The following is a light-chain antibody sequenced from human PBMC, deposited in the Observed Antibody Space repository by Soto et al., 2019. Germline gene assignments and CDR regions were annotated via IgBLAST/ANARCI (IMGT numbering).Light chain of an antibody. CDR2: DAS. V-gene: IGKV1-5*01. CDR3: QQYHRFSVT. CDR1: QSLNND. Sequence: DIQMTQSPSTLSASVGDRVTITCRASQSLNNDLAWYQQKPGKAPNLLIYDASTLERGVPSRFSGTGSGTEFTLAISSLQPDDFATYYFQQYHRFSVTLGQGTRLEIK. J-gene: IGKJ5*01.